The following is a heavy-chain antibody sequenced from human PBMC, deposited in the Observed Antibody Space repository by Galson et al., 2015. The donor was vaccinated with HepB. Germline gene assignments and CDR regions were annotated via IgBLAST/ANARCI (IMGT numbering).Heavy chain of an antibody. CDR3: ARDHLYEGYGMDV. CDR2: INPNSGGT. Sequence: SVKVSCKASGYTFTGYYMHWVRQAPGQGLEWMGWINPNSGGTNYAQKFQGWVTMTRDTSISTAYMELSRLRSDDTAVYYCARDHLYEGYGMDVWGQGTTVTVSS. V-gene: IGHV1-2*04. CDR1: GYTFTGYY. J-gene: IGHJ6*02. D-gene: IGHD5/OR15-5a*01.